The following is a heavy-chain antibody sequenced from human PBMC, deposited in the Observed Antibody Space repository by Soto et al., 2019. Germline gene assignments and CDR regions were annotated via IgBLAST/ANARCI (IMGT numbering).Heavy chain of an antibody. V-gene: IGHV5-51*01. Sequence: GESLKISFKGSGYSFSSYWIGWVRQMLGKGLEWMGIIYPGDSDTRYSPSFQGQVTISADTALSTTYLQWDTLKPSDTAIYFCASDSNCNGGNCPMGGFDMWGQRTMVTVS. CDR3: ASDSNCNGGNCPMGGFDM. J-gene: IGHJ3*02. CDR1: GYSFSSYW. D-gene: IGHD2-15*01. CDR2: IYPGDSDT.